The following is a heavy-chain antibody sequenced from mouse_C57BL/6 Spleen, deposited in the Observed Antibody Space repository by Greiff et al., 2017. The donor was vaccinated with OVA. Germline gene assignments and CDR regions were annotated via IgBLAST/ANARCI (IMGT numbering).Heavy chain of an antibody. CDR2: IYPRSGNT. CDR3: ARSGTTVGALRYFDV. D-gene: IGHD1-1*01. Sequence: QVQLQQSGAELARPGASVKLSCKASGYTFTSYGISWVKQRTGQGLEWIGEIYPRSGNTYYNEKFKGKATLTADKSSSTAYMELRSLTSEDSAVYFCARSGTTVGALRYFDVWGTGTTVTVSS. V-gene: IGHV1-81*01. J-gene: IGHJ1*03. CDR1: GYTFTSYG.